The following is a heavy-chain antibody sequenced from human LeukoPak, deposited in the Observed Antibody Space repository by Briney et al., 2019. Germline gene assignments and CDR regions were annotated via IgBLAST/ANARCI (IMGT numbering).Heavy chain of an antibody. J-gene: IGHJ4*03. CDR2: IT. CDR1: GGSISSYY. V-gene: IGHV4-59*06. D-gene: IGHD5-24*01. CDR3: AREDRYYDH. Sequence: PSETLSLTCTVSGGSISSYYWSWIRQHPGKGLEWIGYITYYNPSLKSRVTISVDTSKNQFSLKLSSVTAADTAVYYCAREDRYYDHWGQGTTVTVSS.